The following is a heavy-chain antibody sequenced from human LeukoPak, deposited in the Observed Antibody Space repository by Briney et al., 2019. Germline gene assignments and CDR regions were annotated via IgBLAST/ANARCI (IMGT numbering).Heavy chain of an antibody. J-gene: IGHJ5*02. Sequence: GGSLRLSCAATGFTFSSYSMNWVRQAPGKGLEWVSSITTRSSYIYYADSVKGRFTISRDDAKSSLYLQMSSLRAEDTAVYYCARDPAAAGSVWLDPWGQGILVTVSS. D-gene: IGHD6-13*01. V-gene: IGHV3-21*01. CDR2: ITTRSSYI. CDR1: GFTFSSYS. CDR3: ARDPAAAGSVWLDP.